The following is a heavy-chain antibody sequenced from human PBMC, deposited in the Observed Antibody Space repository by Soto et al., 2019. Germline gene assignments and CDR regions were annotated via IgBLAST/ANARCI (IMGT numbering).Heavy chain of an antibody. CDR2: ISSSSSTI. Sequence: EVQLVESGGGLVQPGGSLRLSCAASGFTFSSYSMNWVRQAPGKGLEWVSYISSSSSTIYYADSVKGRFTISRDNAKNSLYLQMNSLRDEDTAVYYCARGNTYDYVWGSYRWLDYWGQGTLVTVSS. D-gene: IGHD3-16*02. V-gene: IGHV3-48*02. CDR1: GFTFSSYS. J-gene: IGHJ4*02. CDR3: ARGNTYDYVWGSYRWLDY.